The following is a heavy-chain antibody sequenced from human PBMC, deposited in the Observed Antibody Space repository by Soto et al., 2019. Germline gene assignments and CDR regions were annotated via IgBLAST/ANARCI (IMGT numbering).Heavy chain of an antibody. D-gene: IGHD1-26*01. V-gene: IGHV3-23*01. CDR3: AKDRLAGGTDY. CDR2: ISASGNAK. Sequence: EVQLLDSGGDLVQPGGSLTLPCEASGFPFTNYPMAWVRQAPGRGLEWVSLISASGNAKYYVDSVKGRFTISRDNSKNTLYLQMNSLRAEDTALYYCAKDRLAGGTDYWGQGTLVTVSS. J-gene: IGHJ4*02. CDR1: GFPFTNYP.